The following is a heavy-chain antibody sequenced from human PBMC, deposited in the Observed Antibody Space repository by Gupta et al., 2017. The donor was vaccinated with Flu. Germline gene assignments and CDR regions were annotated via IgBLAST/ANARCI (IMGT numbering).Heavy chain of an antibody. J-gene: IGHJ5*02. V-gene: IGHV3-15*01. D-gene: IGHD3-16*01. CDR3: TTDNGFGAWFDP. CDR2: VKSKTDDETT. CDR1: GFTFSSAW. Sequence: EVQLVESGGGLVKPGESLRLSCAASGFTFSSAWMSWVRQAPGKGLEWVGRVKSKTDDETTDYPAPVKGRFIISRDDSKNTLYLQMNSLKTEDTAVYYCTTDNGFGAWFDPWGQGTLVTVSP.